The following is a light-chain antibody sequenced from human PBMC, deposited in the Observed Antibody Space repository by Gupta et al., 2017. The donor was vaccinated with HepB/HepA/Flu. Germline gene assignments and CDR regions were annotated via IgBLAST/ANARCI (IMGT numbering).Light chain of an antibody. Sequence: IVLTQTPLSLSVTPGQPASISCKSSQTLLHSDGKTYLYWYLQKPGQPPQLLIYEVSNRFSGGADRFSGRGEGXDFTLKXSRGEDEDVGVYYVMQSILLWTFGXGTKVEIK. J-gene: IGKJ1*01. CDR2: EVS. CDR1: QTLLHSDGKTY. V-gene: IGKV2D-29*01. CDR3: MQSILLWT.